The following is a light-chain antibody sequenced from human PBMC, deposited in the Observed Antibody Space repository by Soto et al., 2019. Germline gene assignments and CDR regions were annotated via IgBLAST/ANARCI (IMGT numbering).Light chain of an antibody. CDR2: DAS. Sequence: EIVLTQSPATLSLSPGERATPSCRARQSLTNCLVWYQQKPGQAPRLLIYDASNRATGIPARFSGSGSGTDFTLTISSLEPEDFAVYYCQQRSNWPLTFGGGTKVEIK. CDR1: QSLTNC. V-gene: IGKV3-11*01. CDR3: QQRSNWPLT. J-gene: IGKJ4*01.